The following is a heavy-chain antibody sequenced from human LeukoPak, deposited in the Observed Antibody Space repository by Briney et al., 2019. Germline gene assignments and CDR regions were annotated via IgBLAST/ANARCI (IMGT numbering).Heavy chain of an antibody. CDR3: ARDLCTNGVCYDAFGI. CDR2: IYTSGST. J-gene: IGHJ3*02. CDR1: GGSMSSGSHY. D-gene: IGHD2-8*01. Sequence: NSSETLSLTCTVSGGSMSSGSHYWSWIRQPAGKGLEWIGRIYTSGSTNYNPSLKSRVTISVDTSKNQFSLKLSSVTAADTAVYYCARDLCTNGVCYDAFGIWGQGTMVNVSS. V-gene: IGHV4-61*02.